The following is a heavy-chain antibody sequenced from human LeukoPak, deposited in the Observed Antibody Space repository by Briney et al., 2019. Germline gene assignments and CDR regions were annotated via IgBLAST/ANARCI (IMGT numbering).Heavy chain of an antibody. J-gene: IGHJ3*01. V-gene: IGHV4-39*07. D-gene: IGHD6-19*01. CDR1: GGSISSSSYY. Sequence: SETLSLTCTVSGGSISSSSYYWGWIRQPPGKGLEWIGSIYYSGSTYYNPSLRSRVTISVDTSKNQFSLKLSAVTAADTAMYYCAREDAVSSDDAFDLWGQGTMVTVS. CDR3: AREDAVSSDDAFDL. CDR2: IYYSGST.